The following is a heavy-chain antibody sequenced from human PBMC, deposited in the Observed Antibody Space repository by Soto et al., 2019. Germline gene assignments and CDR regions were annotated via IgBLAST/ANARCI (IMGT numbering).Heavy chain of an antibody. D-gene: IGHD3-10*01. Sequence: QVQLQESGPGLVKPSQTLSLTCTVSGGSISRGDYYWSWIRQPPGKGLEWIGYIYYSGSTYYNPSLKSRVTIAVDTSKNQFSLKLSSVTAADTAVYYCARAWALSASGGLQNWGQGTLVTVSS. CDR3: ARAWALSASGGLQN. J-gene: IGHJ4*02. CDR1: GGSISRGDYY. CDR2: IYYSGST. V-gene: IGHV4-30-4*01.